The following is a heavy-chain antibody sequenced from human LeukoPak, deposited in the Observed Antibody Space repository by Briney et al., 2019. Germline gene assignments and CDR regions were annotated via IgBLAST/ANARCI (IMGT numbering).Heavy chain of an antibody. CDR3: ARGPGSYRSWSDY. V-gene: IGHV3-30*04. CDR1: GFTFSSYA. D-gene: IGHD3-16*02. J-gene: IGHJ4*02. Sequence: GGSLRPSCAASGFTFSSYAMHWVRQAPGKGLEWVAVISYDGSNKYYADSVKGRFTISRDNSKNALYLQMNSLRAEDTAVYYCARGPGSYRSWSDYWGQGTLVTVSS. CDR2: ISYDGSNK.